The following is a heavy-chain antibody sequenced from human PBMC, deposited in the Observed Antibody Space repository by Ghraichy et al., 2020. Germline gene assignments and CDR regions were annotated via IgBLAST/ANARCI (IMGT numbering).Heavy chain of an antibody. CDR3: ASSTEGGMDV. D-gene: IGHD4-17*01. CDR2: IIPIFGTA. Sequence: SVKVSCKASGGTFSSYAISWVRQAPGQGLEWMGGIIPIFGTANYAQKFQGRVTITADKSTSTAYMELSSLRSEDMAVYYCASSTEGGMDVWGQGTTVTVSS. CDR1: GGTFSSYA. J-gene: IGHJ6*02. V-gene: IGHV1-69*06.